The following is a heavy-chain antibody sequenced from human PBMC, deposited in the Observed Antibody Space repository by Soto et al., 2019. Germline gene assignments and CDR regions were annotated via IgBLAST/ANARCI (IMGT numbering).Heavy chain of an antibody. CDR3: ARYCSGGSCYPFDY. V-gene: IGHV4-30-4*01. J-gene: IGHJ4*02. Sequence: QVQLQESGPGLVKPSQTLSLTCTVSGGSISSGDYYWSWIRQPPGKGLEWIGYTYYSGSTYYNPSLKSRVTISGDTSKTQCSLKLSSVTAADTAVYYCARYCSGGSCYPFDYWGQGTLVTVSS. CDR1: GGSISSGDYY. CDR2: TYYSGST. D-gene: IGHD2-15*01.